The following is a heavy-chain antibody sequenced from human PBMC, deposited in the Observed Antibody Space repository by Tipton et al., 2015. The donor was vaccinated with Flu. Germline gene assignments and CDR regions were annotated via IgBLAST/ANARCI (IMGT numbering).Heavy chain of an antibody. CDR1: GGSISSSRYY. Sequence: TLSLTCTVSGGSISSSRYYWGWIRQPPGRGPEWIGSLYYSESAYYNPSLRSRVTISVDTSNNQFSLELRYVTAADTAVYYCASGIQLGATPLPYYALDVWGQGTTVTVSS. D-gene: IGHD1-26*01. CDR2: LYYSESA. J-gene: IGHJ6*02. V-gene: IGHV4-39*01. CDR3: ASGIQLGATPLPYYALDV.